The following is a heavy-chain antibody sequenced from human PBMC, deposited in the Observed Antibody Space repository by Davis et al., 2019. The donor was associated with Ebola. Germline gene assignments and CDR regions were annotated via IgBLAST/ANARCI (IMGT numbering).Heavy chain of an antibody. CDR1: GYTFTSYY. CDR2: INPSGGST. J-gene: IGHJ6*02. Sequence: AASVKVSCKASGYTFTSYYMHWVRQAPGQGLEWMGIINPSGGSTSYAQKFQGWVTMTRDTSISTAYMELSRLRSDDTAVYYCARGRIAAAGTVSIYYYGMDVWGQGTTVTVSS. D-gene: IGHD6-13*01. V-gene: IGHV1-46*01. CDR3: ARGRIAAAGTVSIYYYGMDV.